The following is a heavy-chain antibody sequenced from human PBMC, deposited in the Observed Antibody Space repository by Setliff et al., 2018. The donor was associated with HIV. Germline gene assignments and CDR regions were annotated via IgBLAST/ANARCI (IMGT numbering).Heavy chain of an antibody. V-gene: IGHV4-38-2*01. J-gene: IGHJ3*02. CDR3: AISTSGVSGSYPAHAFDI. D-gene: IGHD3-10*01. CDR1: GYSISSGYY. CDR2: IYHGGTT. Sequence: SETLSLTCAVSGYSISSGYYWGWIRQPPGKGLEWIGSIYHGGTTYYNPSLRSRVTISEDMSKNQFSLTLTSVTAADTAVYYCAISTSGVSGSYPAHAFDIWGQGTMVTVSS.